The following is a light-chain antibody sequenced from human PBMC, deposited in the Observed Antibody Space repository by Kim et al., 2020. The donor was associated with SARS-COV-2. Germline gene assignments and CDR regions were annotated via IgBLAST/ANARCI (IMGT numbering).Light chain of an antibody. V-gene: IGKV3-11*01. CDR3: QQRSNWPPIT. CDR2: DAS. J-gene: IGKJ5*01. CDR1: RSCSSY. Sequence: STGESAPLPCRASRSCSSYLAWYQQKPGQAPRLLIYDASNRATGIPARFIGSGSGTDFTLTISSLEPEDFAVYYCQQRSNWPPITFGQGTRLEIK.